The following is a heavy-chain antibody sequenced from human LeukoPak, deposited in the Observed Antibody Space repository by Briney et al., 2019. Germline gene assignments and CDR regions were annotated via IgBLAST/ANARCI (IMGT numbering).Heavy chain of an antibody. Sequence: SETLSLTCAVYGGSFSGYYWSWIRQPAGKGLECIGRIYSSGSTNYSPSLKSRVTMSVDTSKNQLSLKLTSVTAADTAVYYCARARVVTTASDSYYYMDVWGKGTTVTVSS. CDR1: GGSFSGYY. CDR3: ARARVVTTASDSYYYMDV. D-gene: IGHD4-23*01. CDR2: IYSSGST. V-gene: IGHV4-59*10. J-gene: IGHJ6*03.